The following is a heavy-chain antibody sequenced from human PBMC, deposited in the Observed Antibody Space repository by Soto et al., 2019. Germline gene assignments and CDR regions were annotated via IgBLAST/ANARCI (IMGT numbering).Heavy chain of an antibody. D-gene: IGHD6-6*01. CDR1: RVSMTSSSYY. J-gene: IGHJ4*02. V-gene: IGHV4-39*01. CDR3: ARHLVMTAIEARPWKFDS. CDR2: FNHRGYT. Sequence: PSETLSLIWSVSRVSMTSSSYYWGWIRQSPGRGLEWLGSFNHRGYTDYNTALRSRLTISLDTSKSQISLRLSSVTASDASVYYCARHLVMTAIEARPWKFDSWGQGILVTVSS.